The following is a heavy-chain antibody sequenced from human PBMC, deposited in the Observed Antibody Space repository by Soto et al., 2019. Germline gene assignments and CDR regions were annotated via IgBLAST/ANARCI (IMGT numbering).Heavy chain of an antibody. V-gene: IGHV4-39*01. J-gene: IGHJ4*02. CDR1: DDSITSGAYY. D-gene: IGHD2-8*02. Sequence: HLQLQESGPGLVKPSETLSLTCTVSDDSITSGAYYWGLIRQPPGKGLVWIGTIQYRGSTYSNPSLTGRVTLSLRTSKNQSSLRLTPVTAADTAVYLYAGMFWLGALLFDSWGQGTLVTVAS. CDR3: AGMFWLGALLFDS. CDR2: IQYRGST.